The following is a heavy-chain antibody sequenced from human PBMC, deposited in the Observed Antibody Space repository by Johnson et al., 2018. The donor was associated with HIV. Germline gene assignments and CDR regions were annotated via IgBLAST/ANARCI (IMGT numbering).Heavy chain of an antibody. J-gene: IGHJ3*02. D-gene: IGHD1-26*01. CDR1: GFTFSSYG. CDR2: IRYDGSNK. Sequence: VQLVESGGGLIQPGGSLGVSCVASGFTFSSYGMHWVRQAPGKGLEWVAFIRYDGSNKYYADSVKGRFTISRDNSKKTLYLQMNSLSAEDTAVYYCARLEELLRAFDIWGQGTMVTVSS. CDR3: ARLEELLRAFDI. V-gene: IGHV3-30*02.